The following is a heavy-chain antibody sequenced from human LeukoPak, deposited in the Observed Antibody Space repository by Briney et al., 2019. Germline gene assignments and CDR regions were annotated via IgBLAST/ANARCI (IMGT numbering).Heavy chain of an antibody. D-gene: IGHD3-16*01. CDR2: ITGSGGST. J-gene: IGHJ4*02. Sequence: GGSLRLSCVASGFTFSSHWMSWVRQAPGKGLEWVSTITGSGGSTYYADSVKGRFTISRDNPKNTLYLQMNSLRAEDTAVYYCAKAGIYDYVWGSYLVDWGQGILVTVSS. CDR3: AKAGIYDYVWGSYLVD. V-gene: IGHV3-23*01. CDR1: GFTFSSHW.